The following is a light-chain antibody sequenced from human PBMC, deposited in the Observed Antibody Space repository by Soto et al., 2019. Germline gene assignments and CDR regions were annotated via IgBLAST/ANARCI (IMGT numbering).Light chain of an antibody. V-gene: IGKV3-11*01. CDR1: QDINTY. CDR3: QHYNTWPWT. Sequence: EVVLTQSPATLSLSPGEKATLSCRASQDINTYLGWYQQKPGQPPRLLIYDASNRASGIPARFSGSGSGTEFTLTISSLQSEDFAVYYCQHYNTWPWTFGQGTKVDIK. J-gene: IGKJ1*01. CDR2: DAS.